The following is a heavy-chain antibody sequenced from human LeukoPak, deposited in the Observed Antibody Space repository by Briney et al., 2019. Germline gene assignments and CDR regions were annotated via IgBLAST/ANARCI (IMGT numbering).Heavy chain of an antibody. D-gene: IGHD5-12*01. Sequence: ASVTVSCKASGYTFTSYDINWVRQAPGEGLEGMGWMNPNSGNTGYAQKFQGRVTMTRNTSISTAYMELSSLRSEDTAVYYCARGGISGYDYVSWFDPWGQGTLVTVSS. V-gene: IGHV1-8*01. J-gene: IGHJ5*02. CDR3: ARGGISGYDYVSWFDP. CDR2: MNPNSGNT. CDR1: GYTFTSYD.